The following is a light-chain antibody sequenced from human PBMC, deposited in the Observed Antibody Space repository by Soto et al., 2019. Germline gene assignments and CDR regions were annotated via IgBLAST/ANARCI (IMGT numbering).Light chain of an antibody. CDR3: QQYKSYET. Sequence: DIRMTQSPSTLSASVGDRVTITCRASQRISSWLAWYQQKPGKTPQLLIYKASSLESGAPSRFSGSGSGTEFTLTISSLQPDDVATYYCQQYKSYETFSQGTKVELK. J-gene: IGKJ1*01. CDR1: QRISSW. CDR2: KAS. V-gene: IGKV1-5*03.